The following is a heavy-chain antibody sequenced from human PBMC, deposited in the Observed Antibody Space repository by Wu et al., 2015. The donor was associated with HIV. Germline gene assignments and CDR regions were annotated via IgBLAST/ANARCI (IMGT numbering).Heavy chain of an antibody. Sequence: QVQLVQSGGEVKKPGASVTVSCTASGYTFTSYGISWVRQAPGQGLEWMGGIIPIFGTANYAQKFQGRVTITADESTSTAYMKLSSLRSEDTAIYYCARGNVTNFYYFMDVWGKGTTVTVSS. CDR2: IIPIFGTA. V-gene: IGHV1-69*13. D-gene: IGHD2-2*01. J-gene: IGHJ6*03. CDR1: GYTFTSYG. CDR3: ARGNVTNFYYFMDV.